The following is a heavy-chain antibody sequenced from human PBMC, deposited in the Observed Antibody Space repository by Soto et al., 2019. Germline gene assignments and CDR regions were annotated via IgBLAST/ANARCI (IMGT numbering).Heavy chain of an antibody. CDR1: GFTFSKAW. V-gene: IGHV3-15*01. Sequence: PGGSLRLSCATSGFTFSKAWVGWVRQAPGKGLEWVGRIMSKTDGGTTDYAAPVKGRFTISRDDSKSTLYLQMNSLKTEDTAFYYCPTDSGMSPYSFDYWGQGTLVTVYS. J-gene: IGHJ4*02. CDR3: PTDSGMSPYSFDY. CDR2: IMSKTDGGTT. D-gene: IGHD1-26*01.